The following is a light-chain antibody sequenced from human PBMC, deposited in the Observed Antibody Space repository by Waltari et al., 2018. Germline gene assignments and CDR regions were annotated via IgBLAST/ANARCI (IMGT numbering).Light chain of an antibody. Sequence: SFELTQPPSMSVSPGQTARITCSGDALPSQYVFWYQQRPGQAPILIIDKDHERPSGIPERFSGSTSGTTVTLTISGVQAEDEADYYCQSTDSSGTYVFGTGTKVTVL. J-gene: IGLJ1*01. V-gene: IGLV3-25*03. CDR1: ALPSQY. CDR2: KDH. CDR3: QSTDSSGTYV.